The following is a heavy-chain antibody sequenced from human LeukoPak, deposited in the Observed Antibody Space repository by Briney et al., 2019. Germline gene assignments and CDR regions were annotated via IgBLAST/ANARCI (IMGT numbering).Heavy chain of an antibody. CDR3: ARGLDYYDSSGI. CDR2: MNPNSGNT. J-gene: IGHJ3*02. Sequence: GASVKVSCKTSGYTFTSYDINWVRQATGQGLEWMGWMNPNSGNTGYAQKFQGRVTMTRNTSISTAHMELSSLRSEDTAVYYCARGLDYYDSSGIWGQGTMVTVSS. CDR1: GYTFTSYD. V-gene: IGHV1-8*01. D-gene: IGHD3-22*01.